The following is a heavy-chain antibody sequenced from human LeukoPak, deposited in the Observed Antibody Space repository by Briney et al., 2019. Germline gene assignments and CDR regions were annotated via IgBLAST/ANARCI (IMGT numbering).Heavy chain of an antibody. CDR1: GFTFSSYA. Sequence: PGGSLRLSCAASGFTFSSYAMHWVRQAPGKGLEWVAVISYDGSNKYYADSVKGRFTISRDNSKNTLYLQMNSLRAEDTAVYYCARWLNYFDYWGQGTLVTVSS. V-gene: IGHV3-30-3*01. CDR3: ARWLNYFDY. CDR2: ISYDGSNK. J-gene: IGHJ4*02. D-gene: IGHD3-10*01.